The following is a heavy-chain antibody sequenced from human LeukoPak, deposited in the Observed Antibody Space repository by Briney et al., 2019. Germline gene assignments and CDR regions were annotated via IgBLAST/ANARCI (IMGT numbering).Heavy chain of an antibody. CDR1: GLSLSSNN. V-gene: IGHV3-48*04. CDR2: ISAGSGTV. Sequence: GGSLGLSCAASGLSLSSNNMHWVRQSPGGGLEWLSYISAGSGTVFSADSVKGRFSISRDNARESLFLQMNSLRVDDTAVYYCTKDLGLRRMIWGRGTLVIVSS. J-gene: IGHJ2*01. CDR3: TKDLGLRRMI. D-gene: IGHD1-14*01.